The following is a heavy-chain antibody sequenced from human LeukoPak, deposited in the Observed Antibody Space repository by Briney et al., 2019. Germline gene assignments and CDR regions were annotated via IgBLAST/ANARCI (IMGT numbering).Heavy chain of an antibody. D-gene: IGHD6-6*01. CDR3: VGGRHAQYSSSLFDY. V-gene: IGHV3-21*01. CDR2: ISGASEYI. CDR1: GFTFSGYT. J-gene: IGHJ4*02. Sequence: GGSLRLSCAASGFTFSGYTMMWVRQAPGKGLEWVSSISGASEYIYYADSVKGRFTISRDRGKNSLYLQMNSLRAEDTAVYYCVGGRHAQYSSSLFDYWGQGNLVTVSS.